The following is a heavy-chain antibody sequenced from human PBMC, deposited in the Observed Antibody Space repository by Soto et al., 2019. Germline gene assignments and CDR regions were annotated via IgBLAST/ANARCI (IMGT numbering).Heavy chain of an antibody. Sequence: GGSLRLSCAASGFTFSSYAMSWVRQAPGKGLEWVSAISGSGSSTYYADSVKGRFTISRDNSKNTLYLQMNSLRAEDTAVYYCAKRVSPGDYAGNWFDPWGQGTLVTVSS. V-gene: IGHV3-23*01. CDR3: AKRVSPGDYAGNWFDP. CDR2: ISGSGSST. J-gene: IGHJ5*02. D-gene: IGHD4-17*01. CDR1: GFTFSSYA.